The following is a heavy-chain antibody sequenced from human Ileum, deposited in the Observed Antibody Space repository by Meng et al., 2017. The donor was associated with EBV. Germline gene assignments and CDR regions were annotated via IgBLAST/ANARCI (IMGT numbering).Heavy chain of an antibody. Sequence: QLQESGPALVKPSDTLSLTCTVSGGSIISYYWSWIRQPPGKGLEWIGYIYYSGSTNYNPSLKSRVTMSVDTSKNQFSLKLSSVTAADTAVYYCAKNRINMLDWGQGTLVTVSS. CDR2: IYYSGST. CDR3: AKNRINMLD. J-gene: IGHJ4*02. V-gene: IGHV4-59*01. CDR1: GGSIISYY. D-gene: IGHD3-10*02.